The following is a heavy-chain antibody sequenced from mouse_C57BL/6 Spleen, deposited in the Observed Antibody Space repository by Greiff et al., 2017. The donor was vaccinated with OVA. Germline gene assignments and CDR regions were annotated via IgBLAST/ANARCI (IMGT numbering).Heavy chain of an antibody. D-gene: IGHD2-4*01. CDR3: ASYYDYDLYFDV. V-gene: IGHV1-64*01. CDR2: IHPNSGST. J-gene: IGHJ1*03. Sequence: QVQLQQPGAELVKPGASVKLSCKASGYTFTSYWLHWVKQRPGQGLEWIGMIHPNSGSTNYNEKFKSKATLTVDKSSSTAYMQLSTLTSADSAVYYCASYYDYDLYFDVWGTGTTVTVSS. CDR1: GYTFTSYW.